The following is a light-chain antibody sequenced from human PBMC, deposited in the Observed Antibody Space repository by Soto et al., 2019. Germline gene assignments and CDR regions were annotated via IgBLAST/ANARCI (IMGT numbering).Light chain of an antibody. CDR2: GAS. CDR3: LQYPNLWA. Sequence: DILLMLSPSTLSMSPGERATLACRASQSVGSNLAWYQQKPGQAPRLLFYGASTRATGIPARFSGSGSGTEFTLTISGLQSDDFTVHSCLQYPNLWAFGQGIKVDI. V-gene: IGKV3-15*01. CDR1: QSVGSN. J-gene: IGKJ1*01.